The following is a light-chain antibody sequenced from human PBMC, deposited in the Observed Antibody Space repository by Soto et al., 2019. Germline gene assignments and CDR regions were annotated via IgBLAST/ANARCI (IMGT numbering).Light chain of an antibody. CDR2: DVS. Sequence: QSVLTQPASVSGSPGQSITISCTGTSSDVGGYNYVSWYQQYPGKAPKLMIYDVSHRPSGVSNRLSGSKSGNTASLTISGLQPEDEADYYCSSYTSSDTYIFGTGTKVT. CDR3: SSYTSSDTYI. V-gene: IGLV2-14*03. J-gene: IGLJ1*01. CDR1: SSDVGGYNY.